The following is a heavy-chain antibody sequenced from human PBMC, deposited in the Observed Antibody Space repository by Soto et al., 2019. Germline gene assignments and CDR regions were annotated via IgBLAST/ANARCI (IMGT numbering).Heavy chain of an antibody. D-gene: IGHD6-19*01. V-gene: IGHV4-61*01. CDR3: ARGIVGWYQGRYYYGMDV. Sequence: SETLSLTCTVSGGSVSSGSYYWSWIRQPPGKGLEWIGYIYYSGSTNYNPSLKSRVTISVDTSKNQFSLKLSSVTAADTAVYYCARGIVGWYQGRYYYGMDVWGQGTTVTV. J-gene: IGHJ6*02. CDR2: IYYSGST. CDR1: GGSVSSGSYY.